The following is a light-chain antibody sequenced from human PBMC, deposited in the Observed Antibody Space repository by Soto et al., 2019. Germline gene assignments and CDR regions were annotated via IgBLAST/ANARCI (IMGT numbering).Light chain of an antibody. CDR2: EVS. Sequence: QSALTQPASVSGSLGQSITISCTGTSSDVGGYKYVSWYQQHPGKAPKLLIYEVSNRPSGFSNRFSGSKSGNTASLTISGLQPEDEGDYFCSSYSKNKFCPFVFGSGTKLTVL. CDR3: SSYSKNKFCPFV. J-gene: IGLJ1*01. V-gene: IGLV2-14*01. CDR1: SSDVGGYKY.